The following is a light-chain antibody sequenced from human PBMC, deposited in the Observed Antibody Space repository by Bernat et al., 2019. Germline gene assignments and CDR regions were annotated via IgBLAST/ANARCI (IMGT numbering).Light chain of an antibody. CDR2: AAS. J-gene: IGKJ4*01. V-gene: IGKV1-39*01. CDR3: QQSYSIPRT. CDR1: QSISSY. Sequence: DIQMTQSPSSLSASVGDRVTITCRARQSISSYLNWYQQKPGKAPKLLIYAASSLQSGVPSRFSGRGSGTDFTLTISSLQPEDFATYYCQQSYSIPRTFGGGTKVEI.